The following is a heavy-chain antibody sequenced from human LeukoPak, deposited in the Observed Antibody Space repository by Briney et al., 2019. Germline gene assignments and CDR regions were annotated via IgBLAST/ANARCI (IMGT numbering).Heavy chain of an antibody. D-gene: IGHD6-13*01. V-gene: IGHV3-23*01. CDR1: GFTFSSYA. J-gene: IGHJ4*02. CDR2: ISGSGGST. CDR3: AKGSSRWYFSGYRSLSFYFDY. Sequence: GGSLRLSCAASGFTFSSYAMSGVRQAPGKGLEWVSAISGSGGSTYYADSVKGRFTISRDNSKNTLYLQMNSLRAEDTAVNYGAKGSSRWYFSGYRSLSFYFDYWGQGTLVTVSS.